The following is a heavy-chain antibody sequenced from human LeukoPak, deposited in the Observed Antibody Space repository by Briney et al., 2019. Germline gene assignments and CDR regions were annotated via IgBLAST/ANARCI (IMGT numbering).Heavy chain of an antibody. CDR2: MNPNSGNT. CDR3: ARRPTLTGYYGGYYFDY. J-gene: IGHJ4*02. V-gene: IGHV1-8*01. Sequence: GASVKVSCKASGYTFTSYDINWVRQATGQGLEWMGWMNPNSGNTGYAQKFQGRVTMTRNTSISTAYMELSSLRSEDTAVYYCARRPTLTGYYGGYYFDYWGQGTLVTVSS. CDR1: GYTFTSYD. D-gene: IGHD3-9*01.